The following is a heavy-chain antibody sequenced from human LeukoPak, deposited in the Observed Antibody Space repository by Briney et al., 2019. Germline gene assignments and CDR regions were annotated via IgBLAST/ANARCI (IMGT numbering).Heavy chain of an antibody. CDR1: LLTLSSYA. CDR3: AKRDRPCSGDCSAPYYFDY. Sequence: GGSLSLSCAASLLTLSSYAMSWVRQTPPRGVEWVSCICIIVGDPYYAASVKGRFAISRDNSENMLYLQVSSLRAEDTAVYYCAKRDRPCSGDCSAPYYFDYWGQGTLVTVSS. J-gene: IGHJ4*02. V-gene: IGHV3-23*01. CDR2: ICIIVGDP. D-gene: IGHD2-21*02.